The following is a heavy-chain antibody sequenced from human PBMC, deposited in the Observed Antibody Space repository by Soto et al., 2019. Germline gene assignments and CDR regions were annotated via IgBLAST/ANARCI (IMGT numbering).Heavy chain of an antibody. Sequence: EVQLLESGGGLVQPGGSLRLSCAASGFTFSSYAMSWVRQAPGKGLEWVSAISGSGGSTYYADSVKGRFTISRDNSKNILYLHMNSLRAEATAVYYCAKVRGDDYGDPLPVYWGQGTLVIVSS. CDR3: AKVRGDDYGDPLPVY. CDR1: GFTFSSYA. V-gene: IGHV3-23*01. D-gene: IGHD4-17*01. CDR2: ISGSGGST. J-gene: IGHJ4*02.